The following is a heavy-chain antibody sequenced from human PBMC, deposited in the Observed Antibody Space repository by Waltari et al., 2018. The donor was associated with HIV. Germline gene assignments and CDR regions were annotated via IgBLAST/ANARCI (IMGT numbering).Heavy chain of an antibody. D-gene: IGHD3-22*01. J-gene: IGHJ3*01. CDR2: ISYNSGSA. V-gene: IGHV3-9*01. CDR3: AKDHGGYWRRDDIYFDV. Sequence: LVQPGSSLRLSCAGSGIAIDDYAMHWVRQRPGKGLEWVSAISYNSGSAAYADSVRGRFTVSRDNSKNSVYLQMDSLRPEDTAFYFCAKDHGGYWRRDDIYFDVWGRGTKVTVSS. CDR1: GIAIDDYA.